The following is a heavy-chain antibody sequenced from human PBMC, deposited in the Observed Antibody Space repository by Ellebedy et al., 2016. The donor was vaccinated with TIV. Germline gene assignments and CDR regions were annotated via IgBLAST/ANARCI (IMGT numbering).Heavy chain of an antibody. V-gene: IGHV1-46*01. CDR3: TRRQEYFDTSGYYYDFDY. D-gene: IGHD3-22*01. CDR2: INPSGGSL. J-gene: IGHJ4*02. CDR1: GYTFTRYY. Sequence: AASVKVSCKASGYTFTRYYIHWVRQAPGQGLEWMGIINPSGGSLSYAQKFQGRVNMIRDTSTSTVYMELRSLRSEDTAVYYCTRRQEYFDTSGYYYDFDYWGQGTLVTVSS.